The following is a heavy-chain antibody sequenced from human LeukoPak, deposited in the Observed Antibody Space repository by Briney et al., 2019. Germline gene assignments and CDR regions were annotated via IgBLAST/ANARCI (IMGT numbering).Heavy chain of an antibody. Sequence: GGSLRLSCAPSGFTFSNAWMSWVRQAPGKGLEWVSAISGSGGSTYYADSVKGRFTISRDNSKKTLYLQMKSLRAEDTDVYYCAKDFSSGTYYDYVWGSYRPNWFDPWGQGTLVTVSS. CDR1: GFTFSNAW. V-gene: IGHV3-23*01. D-gene: IGHD3-16*02. CDR2: ISGSGGST. J-gene: IGHJ5*02. CDR3: AKDFSSGTYYDYVWGSYRPNWFDP.